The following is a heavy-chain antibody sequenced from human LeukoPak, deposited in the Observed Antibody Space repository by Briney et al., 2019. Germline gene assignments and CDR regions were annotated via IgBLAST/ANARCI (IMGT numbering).Heavy chain of an antibody. D-gene: IGHD3-22*01. V-gene: IGHV1-69*04. Sequence: SVKVSCKASGGTFSRYAISWVRQAPGQGLEWMGRIIPILGIANYAQKFQGRVTITADKSTSTAYMELSSLRSEDTAVYYCARDNYYDSSGYFYANDYWGQGTLVTVSS. CDR3: ARDNYYDSSGYFYANDY. CDR1: GGTFSRYA. CDR2: IIPILGIA. J-gene: IGHJ4*02.